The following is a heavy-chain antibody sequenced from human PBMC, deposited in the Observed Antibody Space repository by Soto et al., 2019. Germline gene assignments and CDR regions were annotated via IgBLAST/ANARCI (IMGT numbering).Heavy chain of an antibody. V-gene: IGHV1-18*01. CDR1: GYTFASYA. Sequence: QVQLVQSGAEVKKPGASVKVSCKASGYTFASYAISWVRQAPGQGLEWMGWISAYNRNTNYAQKLQGRVTMTTDTAASTGYMELRSLRSDDTAVYYCARAGPPLFDWGQGTLVSVSS. J-gene: IGHJ4*02. CDR3: ARAGPPLFD. CDR2: ISAYNRNT. D-gene: IGHD3-10*02.